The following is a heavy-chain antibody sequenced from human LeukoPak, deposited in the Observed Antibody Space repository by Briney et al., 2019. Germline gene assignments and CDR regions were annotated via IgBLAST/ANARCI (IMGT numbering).Heavy chain of an antibody. J-gene: IGHJ4*02. CDR3: ATPAGYSSGWYPH. CDR2: VIPILGIA. Sequence: SVKVSCKASGGTLSSYAFSWVRQAPGQGLEWMGRVIPILGIANYAQKFQGRVTITADKSTSAVYMELSSLRSDDTAVYYCATPAGYSSGWYPHWGQGTLVTVSS. D-gene: IGHD6-19*01. V-gene: IGHV1-69*04. CDR1: GGTLSSYA.